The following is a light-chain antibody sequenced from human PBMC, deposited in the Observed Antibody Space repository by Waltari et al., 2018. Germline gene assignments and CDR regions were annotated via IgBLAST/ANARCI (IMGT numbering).Light chain of an antibody. J-gene: IGKJ4*01. CDR2: GAS. CDR3: QQYNDWPPLT. CDR1: QIVSSN. V-gene: IGKV3-15*01. Sequence: ETVMTQSPATLSVSPGERATLSCRASQIVSSNLAWYQQKPGQPPRLLIYGASTRATGIPARFSGSGSGTEFTLTISSLQSEDFAVYYCQQYNDWPPLTFGGGTKVEIK.